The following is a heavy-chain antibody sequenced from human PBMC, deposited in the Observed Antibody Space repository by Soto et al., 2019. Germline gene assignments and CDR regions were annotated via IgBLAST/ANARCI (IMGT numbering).Heavy chain of an antibody. CDR3: ARDSVRGVIITGHYGMDV. J-gene: IGHJ6*02. CDR2: INSDGSST. V-gene: IGHV3-74*01. Sequence: GGSLRLSCAASGFTFSSYWMHWVRQAPGKGLVWVSRINSDGSSTSYADSVKGRFTISRDNAKNTLYLQMNSLRAEDTAVYYCARDSVRGVIITGHYGMDVWGQGTTVTVSS. D-gene: IGHD3-10*01. CDR1: GFTFSSYW.